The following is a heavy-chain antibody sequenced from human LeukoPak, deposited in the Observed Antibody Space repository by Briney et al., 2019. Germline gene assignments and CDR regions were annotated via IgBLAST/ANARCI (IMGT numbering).Heavy chain of an antibody. J-gene: IGHJ4*02. CDR1: GESFSGYY. CDR2: ISHGGGT. D-gene: IGHD7-27*01. CDR3: ARGRHWGAGADY. Sequence: PSKTLSLTCAVYGESFSGYYWSWIRQPPGKGLEWLGEISHGGGTDYNPSLKTRVTISIDTSRNQFSLKVNSVTASDTAVYYCARGRHWGAGADYWGQGTLVTVSS. V-gene: IGHV4-34*01.